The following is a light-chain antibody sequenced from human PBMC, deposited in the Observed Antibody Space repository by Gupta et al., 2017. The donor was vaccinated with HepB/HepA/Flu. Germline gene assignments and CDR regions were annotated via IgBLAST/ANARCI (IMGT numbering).Light chain of an antibody. V-gene: IGKV3-15*01. CDR2: GAS. Sequence: TQFPATLSVSPGERATLSCRASQSVSSNLAWYQQKPGQAPRLLIYGASTRATGIPARFSGSGSGTEFTLTISSLQSEDFAVYYCQQDNNWPETFGQGTKVEIK. CDR3: QQDNNWPET. J-gene: IGKJ1*01. CDR1: QSVSSN.